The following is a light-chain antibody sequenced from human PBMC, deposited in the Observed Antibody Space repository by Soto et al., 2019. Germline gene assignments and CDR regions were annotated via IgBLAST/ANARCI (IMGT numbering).Light chain of an antibody. CDR2: DVS. CDR3: CSYAGSYTHV. J-gene: IGLJ1*01. CDR1: SSDVCGYNY. Sequence: QSALTQPRSVSGSPGQSVTISCTGTSSDVCGYNYVSWYQQHPGKAPKLILYDVSKRPSGVPDRFSGSKSGNTASLTISGLQPEDEADDYCCSYAGSYTHVFGTGTKLTVL. V-gene: IGLV2-11*01.